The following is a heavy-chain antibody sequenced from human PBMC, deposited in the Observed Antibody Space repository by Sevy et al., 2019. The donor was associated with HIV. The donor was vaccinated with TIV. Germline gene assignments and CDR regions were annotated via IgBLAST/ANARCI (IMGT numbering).Heavy chain of an antibody. CDR3: AKGPHHQIAD. CDR2: FIPIFGTA. V-gene: IGHV1-69*06. J-gene: IGHJ4*02. CDR1: GGTFSSYS. Sequence: ASVKVSRQASGGTFSSYSISWVRPAPCQGLDWMGGFIPIFGTANYAQKFQGRVTITADKSTSTAYMELSSLRSEDTAVYYCAKGPHHQIADWGQGTLVTVSS. D-gene: IGHD6-13*01.